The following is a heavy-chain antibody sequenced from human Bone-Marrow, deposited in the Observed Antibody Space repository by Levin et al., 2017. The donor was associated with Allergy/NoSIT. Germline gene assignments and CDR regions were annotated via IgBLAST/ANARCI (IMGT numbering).Heavy chain of an antibody. Sequence: GGSLRLSCAASGFTFSSYWMSWVRQAPGKGLEWVANIKQDGSEKYYVDSVKGRFTISRDNAKNSLYLQMNSLRAEDTAVYYCARAKDGGSGTRLDLWGRGTLVTVSS. CDR1: GFTFSSYW. J-gene: IGHJ2*01. V-gene: IGHV3-7*01. CDR3: ARAKDGGSGTRLDL. CDR2: IKQDGSEK. D-gene: IGHD3-10*01.